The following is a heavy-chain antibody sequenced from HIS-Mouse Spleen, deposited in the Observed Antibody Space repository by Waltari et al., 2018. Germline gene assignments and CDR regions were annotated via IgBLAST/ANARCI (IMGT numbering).Heavy chain of an antibody. CDR3: AREIPYSSSWYDWYFDL. CDR2: ICYRGST. J-gene: IGHJ2*01. CDR1: GGSISSSSYY. V-gene: IGHV4-39*07. Sequence: QLQLQESGPGLVKPSETLSLTCTVSGGSISSSSYYWGWIRQPPGKGREWSGSICYRGSTSYNPSLKSRVTISVDTSKNQFSLKLSSVTAADTAVYYCAREIPYSSSWYDWYFDLWGRGTLVTVSS. D-gene: IGHD6-13*01.